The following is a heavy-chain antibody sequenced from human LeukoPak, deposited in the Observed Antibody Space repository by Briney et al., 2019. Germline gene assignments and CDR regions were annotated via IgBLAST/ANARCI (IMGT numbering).Heavy chain of an antibody. Sequence: PGGSLRLSCAASGFTFSSYAMSWLRQTPQKGLEWVSGISVTGDITYYAASVKGRFTIARDNSRTTLYLKLNSLRADDTAVYYCAKSHITRYPLQYYFDLWGQGAQVIVSS. CDR1: GFTFSSYA. CDR3: AKSHITRYPLQYYFDL. CDR2: ISVTGDIT. V-gene: IGHV3-23*01. J-gene: IGHJ4*02. D-gene: IGHD2-21*01.